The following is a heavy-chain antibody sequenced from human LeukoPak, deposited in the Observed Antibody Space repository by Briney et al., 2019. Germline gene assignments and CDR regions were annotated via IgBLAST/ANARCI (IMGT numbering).Heavy chain of an antibody. CDR2: INTNTGNP. CDR1: GYTFTSYT. CDR3: ARAPTTVTPGLFDY. Sequence: AASVKVSCKASGYTFTSYTINWVRQAPGQGLEWMGWINTNTGNPTYAQGFTGRSVFSLDTSVSTAYLQISSLKAEDTAVYYCARAPTTVTPGLFDYWGQGTLVTVSS. D-gene: IGHD4-17*01. J-gene: IGHJ4*02. V-gene: IGHV7-4-1*02.